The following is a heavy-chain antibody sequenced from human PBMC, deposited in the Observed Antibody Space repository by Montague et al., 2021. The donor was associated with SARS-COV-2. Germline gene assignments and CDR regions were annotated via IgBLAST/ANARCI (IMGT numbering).Heavy chain of an antibody. V-gene: IGHV4-4*02. Sequence: SETLSLTCAVSGGSISSSNWWSWVRQPPGKGLEWIGEIYHSGSTNYNPSLKSRVTISVDKSKNQFSLKLSSVTAADTAVYYGARRPLGYYYYGMDVWGQGTTVTVSS. J-gene: IGHJ6*02. CDR1: GGSISSSNW. CDR3: ARRPLGYYYYGMDV. CDR2: IYHSGST.